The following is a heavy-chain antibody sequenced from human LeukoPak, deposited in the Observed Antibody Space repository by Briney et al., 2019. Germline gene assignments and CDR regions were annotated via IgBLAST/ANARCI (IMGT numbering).Heavy chain of an antibody. D-gene: IGHD1-20*01. CDR3: ARDHGITGIGTAY. J-gene: IGHJ4*02. CDR1: GFTFSSYA. CDR2: ISSNGGST. V-gene: IGHV3-64*01. Sequence: PGGSLRLSCAASGFTFSSYAMHWVRQAPGKGLEYVSAISSNGGSTYYANSVKGRFTISRDNSKNTLYLQMNSLRAEDTAVYYCARDHGITGIGTAYWGQGTLVTVSS.